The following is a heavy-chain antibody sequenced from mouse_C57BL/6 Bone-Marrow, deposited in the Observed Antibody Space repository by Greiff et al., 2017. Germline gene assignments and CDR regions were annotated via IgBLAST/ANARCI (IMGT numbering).Heavy chain of an antibody. CDR3: ARLGSGAY. J-gene: IGHJ3*01. CDR2: INPGSGGT. V-gene: IGHV1-54*01. Sequence: VQGVESGAELVRPGTSVKVSCKASGYAFTNYLIEWVKQRPGQGLEWIGVINPGSGGTNYNEKFKGKATLTADKSSSTAYMQLSSLTSEDSAVYFCARLGSGAYWGQGTLVTVSA. CDR1: GYAFTNYL.